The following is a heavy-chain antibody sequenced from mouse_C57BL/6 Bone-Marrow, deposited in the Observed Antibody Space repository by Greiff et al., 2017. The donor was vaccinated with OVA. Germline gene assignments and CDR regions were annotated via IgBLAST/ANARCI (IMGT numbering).Heavy chain of an antibody. CDR3: TRGYSNYYAMDY. V-gene: IGHV1-15*01. CDR2: IDPETGGT. J-gene: IGHJ4*01. Sequence: VQGVESGAELVRPGASVTLSCKASGYTFTDYEMHWVKQTPVHGLEWIGAIDPETGGTAYNQKFKGKAKLTADKSSSTAYMELRSLTSEDSAVYYCTRGYSNYYAMDYWGQGTSVTVSS. D-gene: IGHD2-5*01. CDR1: GYTFTDYE.